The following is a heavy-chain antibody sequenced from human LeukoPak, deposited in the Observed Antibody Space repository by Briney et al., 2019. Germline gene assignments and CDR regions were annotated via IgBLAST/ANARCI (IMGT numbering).Heavy chain of an antibody. D-gene: IGHD1-26*01. V-gene: IGHV4-59*08. J-gene: IGHJ4*02. CDR1: GGSLSNYY. Sequence: SETLSLTCTVSGGSLSNYYWSWIRLPPGKGLEWIGYIYFSGSTNYNPSLESRLTISVDTSKNQFSLKLSSVTAADTAVYYCARSGTVGAMPVWGQGTLVTVSS. CDR2: IYFSGST. CDR3: ARSGTVGAMPV.